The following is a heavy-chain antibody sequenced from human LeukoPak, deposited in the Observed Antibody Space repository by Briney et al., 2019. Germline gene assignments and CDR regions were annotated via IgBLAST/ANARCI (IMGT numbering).Heavy chain of an antibody. CDR3: ARDGGWHQGCDY. CDR2: IFHSGRT. Sequence: SETLSLTCTVSGASISSSTYYWGWIRQPPGKGLEWIGHIFHSGRTSYNPSLTSRVTISVDTSKNQFSLKMNPVTAADTAVYYCARDGGWHQGCDYWGQGTLVTVSS. CDR1: GASISSSTYY. V-gene: IGHV4-39*02. D-gene: IGHD6-19*01. J-gene: IGHJ4*02.